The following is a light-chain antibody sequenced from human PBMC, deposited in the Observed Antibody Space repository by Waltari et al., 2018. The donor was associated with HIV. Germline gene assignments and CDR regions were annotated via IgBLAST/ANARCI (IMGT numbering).Light chain of an antibody. J-gene: IGLJ3*02. CDR1: SSNIGSNS. CDR2: RNN. V-gene: IGLV1-47*01. Sequence: QSELTQPPSVSGTPGQRVTISCSGSSSNIGSNSVYWYQQLPGTAPKLLISRNNQRPSGVPDRFSGSKSGTSASLAISGLQAEDEADYFCAASDDSLSGWLFGGGTKLTVL. CDR3: AASDDSLSGWL.